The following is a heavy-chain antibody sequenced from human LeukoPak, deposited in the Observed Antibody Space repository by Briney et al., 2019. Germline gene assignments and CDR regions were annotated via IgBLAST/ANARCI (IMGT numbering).Heavy chain of an antibody. CDR3: ASRGVATVSLDY. CDR2: IYYSGST. CDR1: GGSISSYY. Sequence: SETLSLTCTVSGGSISSYYWSWIRQHPGKGLEWIGYIYYSGSTYYNPSLKSRVTISVDTSKNQFSLKLSSVTAADTAVYYCASRGVATVSLDYWGQGTLVTVSS. D-gene: IGHD5-12*01. V-gene: IGHV4-59*06. J-gene: IGHJ4*02.